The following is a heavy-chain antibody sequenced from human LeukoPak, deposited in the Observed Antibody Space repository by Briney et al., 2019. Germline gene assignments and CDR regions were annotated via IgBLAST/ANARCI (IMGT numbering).Heavy chain of an antibody. V-gene: IGHV4-31*03. J-gene: IGHJ6*02. CDR3: ARDGTKLLGYGMDV. CDR2: IYYSGST. D-gene: IGHD3-16*01. CDR1: GGSISSGGYY. Sequence: SQTLSLTCTVSGGSISSGGYYWSWIRQHPGKGLEWIGCIYYSGSTYYNPSLKSRVTISVDTSKNQFSLKLSSVTAADTAVYYCARDGTKLLGYGMDVWGQGTTVTVSS.